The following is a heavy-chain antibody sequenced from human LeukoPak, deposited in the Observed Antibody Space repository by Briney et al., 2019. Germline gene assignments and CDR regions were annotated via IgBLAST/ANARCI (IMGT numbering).Heavy chain of an antibody. Sequence: PSETLSLTCAVYGGSFSGYYWSWIRQFPGKGLEWIGEINHSGSTNYNPSLKSRVTISVDTSKNQFSLKLSSVTAADTAVYYCARARVYYYGSGYYYYGMDVWGQGTTVTVSS. J-gene: IGHJ6*02. CDR3: ARARVYYYGSGYYYYGMDV. V-gene: IGHV4-34*01. D-gene: IGHD3-10*01. CDR2: INHSGST. CDR1: GGSFSGYY.